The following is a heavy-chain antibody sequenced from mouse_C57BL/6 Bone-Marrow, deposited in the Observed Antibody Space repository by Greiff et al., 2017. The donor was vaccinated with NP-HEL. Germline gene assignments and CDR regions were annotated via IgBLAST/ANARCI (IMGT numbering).Heavy chain of an antibody. CDR2: ISDGGSYT. D-gene: IGHD1-1*02. CDR1: GFTFSSYA. Sequence: EVKVVESGGGLVKPGGSLKLSCAASGFTFSSYAMSWVRQTPEKRLEWVATISDGGSYTYYPDTVKGRFTISRDNAKNNLYLQMSHLKSEDTAMYYCAREVYGLGADYWGQGTTLTVSS. V-gene: IGHV5-4*01. J-gene: IGHJ2*01. CDR3: AREVYGLGADY.